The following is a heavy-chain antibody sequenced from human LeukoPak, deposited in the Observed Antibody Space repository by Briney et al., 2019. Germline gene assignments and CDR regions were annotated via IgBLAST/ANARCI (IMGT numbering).Heavy chain of an antibody. CDR1: GFTLSNYD. Sequence: GGSLRLSCAASGFTLSNYDMHWVRQAPGKGLEWVSAISSVGGQHYPGSVKGRFTISRDNARNSLYLQMHSLTVGDTAVYYCARGTRSLSLYDYWGQGTLVSVYS. CDR3: ARGTRSLSLYDY. V-gene: IGHV3-13*04. CDR2: ISSVGGQ. D-gene: IGHD3-10*01. J-gene: IGHJ4*02.